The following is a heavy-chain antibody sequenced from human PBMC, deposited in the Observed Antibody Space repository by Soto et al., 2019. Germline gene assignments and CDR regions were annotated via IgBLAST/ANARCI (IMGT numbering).Heavy chain of an antibody. CDR2: ISYDGRNR. D-gene: IGHD3-22*01. V-gene: IGHV3-30*18. CDR3: AKDPYYYDSSGYYVFDY. Sequence: QVQLVESGGGVVQPGRSLRLSCAASGFVFSSYGIHWVRQAPGKGLEWVAGISYDGRNRYYTDSVKGRFTISRDKSMNTLYLQMNSLRAEDTAVYYWAKDPYYYDSSGYYVFDYWGQGTLVTVSS. J-gene: IGHJ4*02. CDR1: GFVFSSYG.